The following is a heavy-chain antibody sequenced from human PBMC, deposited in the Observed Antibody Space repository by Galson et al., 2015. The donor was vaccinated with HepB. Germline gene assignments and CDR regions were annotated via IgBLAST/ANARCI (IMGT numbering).Heavy chain of an antibody. D-gene: IGHD3-16*01. CDR2: ILYDGSNK. CDR3: AKDGGDYNIDV. CDR1: GFTFNTYG. Sequence: SLRLSCAASGFTFNTYGMHWVRQAPGKGLEWVALILYDGSNKFNADSVKGRFTISRDNSMNTVYLQMNSLRTEDTAVYYCAKDGGDYNIDVWGQGTTVTVSS. J-gene: IGHJ6*02. V-gene: IGHV3-30*18.